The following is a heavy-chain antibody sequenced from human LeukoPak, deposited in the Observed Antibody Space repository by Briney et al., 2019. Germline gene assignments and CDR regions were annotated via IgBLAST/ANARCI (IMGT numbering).Heavy chain of an antibody. J-gene: IGHJ4*02. CDR3: ARVGGGYNSFDY. V-gene: IGHV1-69*05. Sequence: ASVKVSCKASGGTFSSYAISWVRRAPGQGLEWMGGIIPIFGTANYAQKFQGRVTITTDESTSTAYMELSSLRSEDTAVYYCARVGGGYNSFDYWGQGTLVTVSS. CDR1: GGTFSSYA. D-gene: IGHD5-24*01. CDR2: IIPIFGTA.